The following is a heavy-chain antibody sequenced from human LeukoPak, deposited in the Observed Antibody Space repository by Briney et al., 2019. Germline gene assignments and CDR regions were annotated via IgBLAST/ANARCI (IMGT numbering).Heavy chain of an antibody. CDR2: MNPNSGNT. Sequence: ASVKVSCKASGYTFTSYDIIWVRQATGQGLEWMGWMNPNSGNTGYAQKFQGRVTMTRNTSISTAYMELSSLRSEDTAVYYCARGDTTTYYYDSSGYGGYDYWGQGTLVTVSS. CDR3: ARGDTTTYYYDSSGYGGYDY. V-gene: IGHV1-8*01. CDR1: GYTFTSYD. D-gene: IGHD3-22*01. J-gene: IGHJ4*02.